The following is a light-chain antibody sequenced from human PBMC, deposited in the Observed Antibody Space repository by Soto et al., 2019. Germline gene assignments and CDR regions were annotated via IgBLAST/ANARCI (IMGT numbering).Light chain of an antibody. Sequence: QSALPQPASVSGSPGQSFTISCTGTSSDVGGYNYVSWYQQHPGKAPKLMIYEVSNRPSGVSNRFSGSKSGNTASLTISGLQAEDEADYYCSSYTSSSTLVFGTGTKLTVL. CDR2: EVS. V-gene: IGLV2-14*01. CDR3: SSYTSSSTLV. J-gene: IGLJ1*01. CDR1: SSDVGGYNY.